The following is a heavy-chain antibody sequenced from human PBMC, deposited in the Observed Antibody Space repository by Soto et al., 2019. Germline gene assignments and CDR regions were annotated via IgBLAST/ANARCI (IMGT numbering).Heavy chain of an antibody. CDR2: LRAAGSSR. V-gene: IGHV3-23*01. CDR3: AKDWAGYCSGSSCVGDFDY. D-gene: IGHD2-15*01. CDR1: GFHFSTYG. J-gene: IGHJ4*02. Sequence: EAQLLESGGGLVQPGGSLRLSCAASGFHFSTYGMSWVRQSPGQGLEWVSALRAAGSSRYYADSVKGRFTISRDNSKNTLYLQLTSLRAEDTAVYYCAKDWAGYCSGSSCVGDFDYWGQGTLVTVSS.